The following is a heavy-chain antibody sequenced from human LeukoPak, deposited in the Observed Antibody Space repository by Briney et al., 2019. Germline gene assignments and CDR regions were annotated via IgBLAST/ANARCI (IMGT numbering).Heavy chain of an antibody. Sequence: SETLSLTCAVSGGPFSGYFWSWIRQSSGKGLEWIGEIHNSGTTNYNPSLNSRVTISEDTSKNQFYLNLSSVTAADMAVYYCARRYYYNLGSFPFDFWGQGTLVTVSS. CDR3: ARRYYYNLGSFPFDF. V-gene: IGHV4-34*01. CDR1: GGPFSGYF. J-gene: IGHJ4*02. D-gene: IGHD3-10*01. CDR2: IHNSGTT.